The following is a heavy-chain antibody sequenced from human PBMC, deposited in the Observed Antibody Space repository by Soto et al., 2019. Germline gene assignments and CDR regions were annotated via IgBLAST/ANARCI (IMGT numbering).Heavy chain of an antibody. CDR1: GGSISGGVYY. V-gene: IGHV4-30-4*01. CDR3: AREVIPLTTDWYFDL. CDR2: IYASGST. J-gene: IGHJ2*01. Sequence: QVQLQESGPGLVKPSETLSLTCTVSGGSISGGVYYWSWIRQPPGKGLGWFGYIYASGSTYYNPSLESRVTISVDTSNNQFSLRLTSVTAADSAVYYCAREVIPLTTDWYFDLWGRGTLVTVSP. D-gene: IGHD4-17*01.